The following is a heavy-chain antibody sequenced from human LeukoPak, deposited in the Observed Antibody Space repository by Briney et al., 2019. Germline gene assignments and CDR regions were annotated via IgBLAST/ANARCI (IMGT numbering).Heavy chain of an antibody. CDR3: AKVRTMIAVAFDI. D-gene: IGHD3-22*01. Sequence: QPGGSLRLSCAASGFTFSSYEMNWVRQAPGKGLEWVSYISSSGSTIYYADSVKGRFTISRHKAKTSLYLQMNSLRAEDTAVYYCAKVRTMIAVAFDIWGQGTIVTVSS. CDR1: GFTFSSYE. CDR2: ISSSGSTI. V-gene: IGHV3-48*03. J-gene: IGHJ3*02.